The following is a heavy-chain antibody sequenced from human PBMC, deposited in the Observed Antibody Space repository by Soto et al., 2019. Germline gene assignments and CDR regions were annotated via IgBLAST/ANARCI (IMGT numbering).Heavy chain of an antibody. CDR3: ARGGREVPRIPYDT. CDR2: INPNVGGT. D-gene: IGHD3-16*01. CDR1: GYTFSDYY. Sequence: QVQLVQSGAEVKKPGASVYVSCKASGYTFSDYYVHWVRQAPGQGLEWMGWINPNVGGTNYARKFQGTVTMTRDTSISTVYMKLTRLSPDDTAIYYGARGGREVPRIPYDTWGQGTRVTVAS. J-gene: IGHJ5*02. V-gene: IGHV1-2*02.